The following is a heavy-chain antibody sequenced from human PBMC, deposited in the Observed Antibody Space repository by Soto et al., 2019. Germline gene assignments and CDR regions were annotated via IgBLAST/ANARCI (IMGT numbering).Heavy chain of an antibody. V-gene: IGHV3-23*01. Sequence: LRLSCAASGFSFSNYAMNWVRQAPGKGLEWVSGISNSGSTYYADSLKGRFTIPRDNSKNTLYLQMNSLRAEDTAVYYCAKDLIDYSNYYFDYWGQGTLVTVSS. CDR2: ISNSGST. J-gene: IGHJ4*02. CDR1: GFSFSNYA. CDR3: AKDLIDYSNYYFDY. D-gene: IGHD4-4*01.